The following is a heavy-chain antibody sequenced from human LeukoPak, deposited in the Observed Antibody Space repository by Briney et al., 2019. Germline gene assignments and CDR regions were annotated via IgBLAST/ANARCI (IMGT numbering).Heavy chain of an antibody. CDR2: INHSGST. CDR1: GGSFSGYY. D-gene: IGHD3-3*01. J-gene: IGHJ4*02. V-gene: IGHV4-34*01. Sequence: SETLSLTCAVYGGSFSGYYWSWIRQPPGKGLEWIGEINHSGSTSYNPSLKSRVTISVDTSKNQFSLKLSSVTAADTAVYYCATFYDFWSGYPNLGFDYWGQGTLVTVSS. CDR3: ATFYDFWSGYPNLGFDY.